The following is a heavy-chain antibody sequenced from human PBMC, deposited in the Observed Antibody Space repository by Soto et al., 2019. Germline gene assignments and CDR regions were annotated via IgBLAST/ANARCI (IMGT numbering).Heavy chain of an antibody. J-gene: IGHJ6*02. Sequence: VASVKVSCKASGYTFTSYAMHWVRQAPGQRLEWMGWINAGNGNTKYSQKFQGRVTITRDMSTSTAYMELSSLRSEDTAVYYCAAETTGTPYGMDVWGQGTTVTVSS. CDR2: INAGNGNT. V-gene: IGHV1-3*01. D-gene: IGHD1-1*01. CDR3: AAETTGTPYGMDV. CDR1: GYTFTSYA.